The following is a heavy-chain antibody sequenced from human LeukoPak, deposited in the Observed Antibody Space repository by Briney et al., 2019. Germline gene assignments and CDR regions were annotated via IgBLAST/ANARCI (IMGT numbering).Heavy chain of an antibody. Sequence: PGRSLRLSCAASGFTFSSYGMHWVRQAPGKGLEWVAVISYDGSNKYYADSVKGRFTISRDNSKNTLYLQMNSLRVEDTAVYYCARSYTSGWSRGFDPWGQGTLVIVSS. V-gene: IGHV3-30*03. D-gene: IGHD6-19*01. CDR3: ARSYTSGWSRGFDP. CDR1: GFTFSSYG. CDR2: ISYDGSNK. J-gene: IGHJ5*02.